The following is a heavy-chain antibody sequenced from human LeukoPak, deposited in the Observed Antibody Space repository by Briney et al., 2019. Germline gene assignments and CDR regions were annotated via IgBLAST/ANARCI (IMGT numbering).Heavy chain of an antibody. D-gene: IGHD1-26*01. J-gene: IGHJ4*02. CDR1: GFTFSNYA. Sequence: GGSLRLSCAASGFTFSNYAMTWVRQAPGKGLEWVSSISSSYGSTYYADSVKGRFTISRDNSKNTLFLQMNSLRAEDTAVYSCALGGGGYPFDYWGQGTLVTVSS. CDR2: ISSSYGST. V-gene: IGHV3-23*01. CDR3: ALGGGGYPFDY.